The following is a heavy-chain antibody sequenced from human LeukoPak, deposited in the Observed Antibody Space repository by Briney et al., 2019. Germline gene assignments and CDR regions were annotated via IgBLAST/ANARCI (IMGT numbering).Heavy chain of an antibody. J-gene: IGHJ4*02. CDR3: AKIAVPLYYGSGDYFDY. CDR2: ISGSGGST. D-gene: IGHD3-10*01. CDR1: GFTFSSYG. V-gene: IGHV3-23*01. Sequence: GGSLRLSCAASGFTFSSYGMSWVRQAPGKGLEWVSAISGSGGSTYYADSVKGRFTISRDNSKNTLYLQMNSLRAEDTAVYYCAKIAVPLYYGSGDYFDYWGQGTLVTVSS.